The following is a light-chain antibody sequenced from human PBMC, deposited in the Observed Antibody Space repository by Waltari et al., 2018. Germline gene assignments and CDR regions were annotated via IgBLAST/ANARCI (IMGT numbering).Light chain of an antibody. V-gene: IGLV2-14*01. CDR2: EVS. Sequence: QSALTQPASVSGSVGQSISISCTGSTHDIGAPNLVSWYQQYPGKPPKLVIYEVSNRPSGVSNRFSASKSGTTASLTISGLQAEDEAEYFCSSYATRYMVLFGGGTRVTVL. CDR1: THDIGAPNL. J-gene: IGLJ2*01. CDR3: SSYATRYMVL.